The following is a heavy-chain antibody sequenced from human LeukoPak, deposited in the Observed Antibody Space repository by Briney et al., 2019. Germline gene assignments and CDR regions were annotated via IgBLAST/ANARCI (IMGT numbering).Heavy chain of an antibody. CDR2: ISSSGSTI. Sequence: GGSLRLSCAASGFTFSSYEMNWVRQAPGKGLEWVSYISSSGSTIYYADSVKGRFTISRDNDKNSLYLQMNSLTAEDTAIYYCAREVGGSRAFDVWGQGAMVTVSS. D-gene: IGHD6-13*01. CDR3: AREVGGSRAFDV. CDR1: GFTFSSYE. J-gene: IGHJ3*01. V-gene: IGHV3-48*03.